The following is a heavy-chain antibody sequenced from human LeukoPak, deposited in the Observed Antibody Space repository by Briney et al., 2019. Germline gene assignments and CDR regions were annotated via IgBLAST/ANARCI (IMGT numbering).Heavy chain of an antibody. V-gene: IGHV1-69*06. J-gene: IGHJ4*02. CDR2: IIPIFGTA. Sequence: SSVKVSCKASGRTFTSYAISWVRQAPGQGLEWMGGIIPIFGTANYAQKFQGRVTITADKSTSTAYMELSSLRSEDTAVYYCARSNTDWYFDYWGQGTLVTVSS. D-gene: IGHD3/OR15-3a*01. CDR3: ARSNTDWYFDY. CDR1: GRTFTSYA.